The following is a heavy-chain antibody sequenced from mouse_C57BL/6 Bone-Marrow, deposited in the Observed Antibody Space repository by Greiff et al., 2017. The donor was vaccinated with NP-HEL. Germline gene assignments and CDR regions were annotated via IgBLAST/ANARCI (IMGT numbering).Heavy chain of an antibody. J-gene: IGHJ3*01. Sequence: EVKLMESGGGLVKPGGSLKLSCAASGFTFSSYAMSWVRQTPEKRLEWVATISDGGSYTYYPDNVKGRFTISRDNAKNNLYLQMSHLKSEDTAMYYCAREGYYYGNPPFAYWGQGTLVTVSA. CDR3: AREGYYYGNPPFAY. CDR2: ISDGGSYT. CDR1: GFTFSSYA. V-gene: IGHV5-4*01. D-gene: IGHD1-1*01.